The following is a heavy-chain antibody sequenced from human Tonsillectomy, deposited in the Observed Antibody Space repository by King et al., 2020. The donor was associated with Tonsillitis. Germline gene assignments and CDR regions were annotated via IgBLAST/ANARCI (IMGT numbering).Heavy chain of an antibody. Sequence: TLKESGPTLVKPTQTLTLTCTFSGFSLSTSAVGVGWIRQPPGKALEWLALIYWNDDKRYSPSLKSRLTITKDTSKNQVVLTMTNMDPVDTATYYCARGWLLFTFDYWGQGTLVTVSS. J-gene: IGHJ4*02. CDR1: GFSLSTSAVG. CDR2: IYWNDDK. CDR3: ARGWLLFTFDY. V-gene: IGHV2-5*01. D-gene: IGHD3-9*01.